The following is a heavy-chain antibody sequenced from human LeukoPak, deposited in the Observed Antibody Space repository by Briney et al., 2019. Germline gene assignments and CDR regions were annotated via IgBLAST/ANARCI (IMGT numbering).Heavy chain of an antibody. D-gene: IGHD5-12*01. V-gene: IGHV3-30*04. J-gene: IGHJ4*02. CDR3: AREGGYDPAPDY. CDR2: ISYDGSNK. CDR1: GFTFSSYA. Sequence: PGRSLRLSCAAPGFTFSSYAMHWVRQAPGKGLEWVAVISYDGSNKYYADSVKGRFTISRDNSKNTLYLQMNSLRAEDTAVYYCAREGGYDPAPDYWGQGTLVTVSS.